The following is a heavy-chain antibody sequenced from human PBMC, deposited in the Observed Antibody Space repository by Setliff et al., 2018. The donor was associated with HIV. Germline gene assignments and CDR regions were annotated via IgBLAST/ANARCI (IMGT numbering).Heavy chain of an antibody. D-gene: IGHD2-21*02. CDR3: ARWAVTASDY. Sequence: PSETLSLTCAVYGGSFGGYYWNWIRQPPGKGLEWIGEINHSGSTNYNPSLKSRVTTSVDTSKNQFSLKLNSVTAADTAVYYCARWAVTASDYWGQGTQVTVSS. J-gene: IGHJ4*02. CDR1: GGSFGGYY. V-gene: IGHV4-34*01. CDR2: INHSGST.